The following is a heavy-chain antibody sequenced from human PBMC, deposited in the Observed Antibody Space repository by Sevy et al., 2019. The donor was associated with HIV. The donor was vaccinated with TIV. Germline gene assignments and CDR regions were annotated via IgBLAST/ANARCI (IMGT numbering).Heavy chain of an antibody. J-gene: IGHJ4*02. D-gene: IGHD3-10*01. CDR1: GFTFSSYA. V-gene: IGHV3-30-3*01. CDR2: ISYDGSNK. CDR3: AREELWSGAITYTFDY. Sequence: GGSLRLSCAASGFTFSSYAMHWVRQAPGKGLEWVAVISYDGSNKYYADSVKGRFTISRDNSKNTLYLQMNSLRAEDTAVYYCAREELWSGAITYTFDYWGQGTLVTVSS.